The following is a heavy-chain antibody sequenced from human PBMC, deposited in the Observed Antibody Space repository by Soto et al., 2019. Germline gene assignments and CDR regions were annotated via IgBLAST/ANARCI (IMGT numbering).Heavy chain of an antibody. V-gene: IGHV4-39*01. D-gene: IGHD5-12*01. CDR3: ARQEIVSASADH. CDR1: GGSISKIHYY. CDR2: IYYSGRS. Sequence: QVQLQESGPGLVKPSETRSLTCTVSGGSISKIHYYWGWVRQSPGKGLEWIGSIYYSGRSHYNPPLESRVTISVDRTKNQFSLQLSSVTAEDTAVYYCARQEIVSASADHWGQGTLVIVSS. J-gene: IGHJ4*02.